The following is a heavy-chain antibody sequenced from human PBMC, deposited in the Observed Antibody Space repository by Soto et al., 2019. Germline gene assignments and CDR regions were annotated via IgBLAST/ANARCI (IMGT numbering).Heavy chain of an antibody. CDR2: INHSGST. CDR3: ARGGRGYYYYYGMDV. V-gene: IGHV4-34*01. J-gene: IGHJ6*02. CDR1: GGSFSGYY. D-gene: IGHD3-10*01. Sequence: SETLSLTCAVYGGSFSGYYWSWIRQPPGKGLEWIGEINHSGSTNYNPSLKSRVTISVDTSKDQFSLKLSSVTAADTAVYYCARGGRGYYYYYGMDVWGQGTTVTVSS.